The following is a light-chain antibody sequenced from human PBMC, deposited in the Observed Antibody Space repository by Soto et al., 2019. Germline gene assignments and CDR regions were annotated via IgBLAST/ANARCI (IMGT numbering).Light chain of an antibody. Sequence: QSALTQPASASGSPGQSITISCTGTRSDIGGYKYVSWYQQYPGKAPKLMIYEVSDRPSGVSNRFSGSKSGNTASLTISGLQAEDEADYYCSSYTSAGTPYVFGTGTKVTVL. J-gene: IGLJ1*01. V-gene: IGLV2-14*01. CDR2: EVS. CDR1: RSDIGGYKY. CDR3: SSYTSAGTPYV.